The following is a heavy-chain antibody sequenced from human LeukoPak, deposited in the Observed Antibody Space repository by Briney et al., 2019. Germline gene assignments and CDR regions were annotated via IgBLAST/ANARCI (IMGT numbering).Heavy chain of an antibody. CDR3: ARENYGDYASGAFDI. V-gene: IGHV4-34*01. CDR1: GGSFSGFS. D-gene: IGHD4-17*01. Sequence: PSETLSLTCAIYGGSFSGFSWSWIRQPPGKGLEWIGEINHSGSTNYNPSLKSRVTISLDTSKNQFSLKLSSVPAADATVYYCARENYGDYASGAFDIWGQGTVVTVSS. J-gene: IGHJ3*02. CDR2: INHSGST.